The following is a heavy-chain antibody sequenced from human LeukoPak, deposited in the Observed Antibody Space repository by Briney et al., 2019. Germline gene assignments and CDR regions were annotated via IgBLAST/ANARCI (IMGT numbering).Heavy chain of an antibody. CDR1: GFTFREYS. CDR3: ARLVDYYYYMDV. Sequence: GGSLRLSCAASGFTFREYSMSWVRQAPGKGLEWVANIKQDGSEKYYVDSVKGRFTISRDNAKNSLYLQMNSLRAEDTAVYYCARLVDYYYYMDVWGKGTTVTVSS. J-gene: IGHJ6*03. V-gene: IGHV3-7*01. CDR2: IKQDGSEK.